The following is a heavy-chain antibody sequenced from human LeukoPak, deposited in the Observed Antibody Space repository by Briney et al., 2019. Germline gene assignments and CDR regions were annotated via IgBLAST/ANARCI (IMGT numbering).Heavy chain of an antibody. Sequence: SETLSLTCTVSGGSISSYYWSWFRQPAGKGLEWIGRIYTSGSTNYNPSLKSRVTMSVDTSKNQFSLKLSSVTAADTAVYYCARDRSTRYGAWIDYWGQGTLVTVSS. J-gene: IGHJ4*02. CDR1: GGSISSYY. D-gene: IGHD4-17*01. CDR3: ARDRSTRYGAWIDY. V-gene: IGHV4-4*07. CDR2: IYTSGST.